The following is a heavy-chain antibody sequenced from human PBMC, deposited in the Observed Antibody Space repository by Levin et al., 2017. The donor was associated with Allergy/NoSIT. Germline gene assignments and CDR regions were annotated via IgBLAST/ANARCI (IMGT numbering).Heavy chain of an antibody. CDR3: ARGRLGLGIQYFYFDH. CDR2: IFHRGST. J-gene: IGHJ4*02. CDR1: RYSITSGHY. D-gene: IGHD2/OR15-2a*01. Sequence: TASETLSLTCAVSRYSITSGHYWGWVRQTPGKGLEWIGSIFHRGSTHYNWPLRSRVTISLDTSNNQLSLKMTPVTAADTAFYYCARGRLGLGIQYFYFDHWGQGALVTVSS. V-gene: IGHV4-38-2*01.